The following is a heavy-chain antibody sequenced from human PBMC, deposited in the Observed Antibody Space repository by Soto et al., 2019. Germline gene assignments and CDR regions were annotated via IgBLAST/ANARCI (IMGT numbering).Heavy chain of an antibody. CDR1: GFSLSTSGVG. J-gene: IGHJ4*02. CDR2: IYWDDDK. V-gene: IGHV2-5*02. CDR3: AHSRPPRLLDC. D-gene: IGHD6-6*01. Sequence: QITLKESGPTLVKPTQTLTLTCTFSGFSLSTSGVGVGWIRQPPGKALEWLALIYWDDDKRYSSSLNSRLTITKDTSKNQVVLTMTNIDPADPATYSCAHSRPPRLLDCWGQGKLVTGSS.